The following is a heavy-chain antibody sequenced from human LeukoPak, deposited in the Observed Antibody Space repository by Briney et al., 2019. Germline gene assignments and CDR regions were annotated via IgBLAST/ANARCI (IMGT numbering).Heavy chain of an antibody. CDR3: ARGYYDILTGYFQGIDH. V-gene: IGHV4-4*07. Sequence: SETLSLTCTVSGGSISSYYWSWIRQPAGKGLEWIGRIYASGSTNYNPSLQSRVTMSVDTSKNQFSLKVNSVTAADTAVYYCARGYYDILTGYFQGIDHWGQGTLVTVSS. CDR1: GGSISSYY. J-gene: IGHJ4*02. D-gene: IGHD3-9*01. CDR2: IYASGST.